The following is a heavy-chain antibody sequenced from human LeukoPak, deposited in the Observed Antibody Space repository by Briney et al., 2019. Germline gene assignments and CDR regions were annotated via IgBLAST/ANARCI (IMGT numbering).Heavy chain of an antibody. D-gene: IGHD2-21*01. CDR1: RFTFSDYY. V-gene: IGHV3-11*01. CDR3: ASLYAVGIGFDW. CDR2: INSNGRTT. Sequence: PGGSLRLSCAASRFTFSDYYMSWIRQAPGKGLEWISYINSNGRTTEYADSVKGRFTISRDNAKSTMFLQMNSLRAEDTAVYYCASLYAVGIGFDWWGQGTLVTVSS. J-gene: IGHJ4*02.